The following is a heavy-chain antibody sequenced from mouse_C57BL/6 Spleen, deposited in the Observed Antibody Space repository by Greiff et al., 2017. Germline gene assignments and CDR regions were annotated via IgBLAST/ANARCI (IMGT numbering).Heavy chain of an antibody. CDR2: ISGGGGNT. Sequence: EVHLVESGGGLVKPGGSLKLSCAASGFTFSSYTMSWVRQTPEKRLEWVATISGGGGNTYYPDSVKGRFTISRDNAKNTLYLQMSSLRSEDTALYYCARHRAAQATGAMDYWGQGTSGTVSS. D-gene: IGHD3-2*02. V-gene: IGHV5-9*01. J-gene: IGHJ4*01. CDR1: GFTFSSYT. CDR3: ARHRAAQATGAMDY.